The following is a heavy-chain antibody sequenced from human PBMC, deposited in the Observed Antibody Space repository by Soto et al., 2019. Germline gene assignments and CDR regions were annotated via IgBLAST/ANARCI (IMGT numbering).Heavy chain of an antibody. CDR1: GFTFSSYE. Sequence: GGSLRLSCAASGFTFSSYEMNWVRQAPGKGLEWVSYIISSGSTIYYADSVKGRFTISRDNAKNSLYLQMNSLRVEDTAVYYCARDRGDFWSGYYYGMDVWGQGTTVTVSS. D-gene: IGHD3-3*01. CDR3: ARDRGDFWSGYYYGMDV. CDR2: IISSGSTI. J-gene: IGHJ6*02. V-gene: IGHV3-48*03.